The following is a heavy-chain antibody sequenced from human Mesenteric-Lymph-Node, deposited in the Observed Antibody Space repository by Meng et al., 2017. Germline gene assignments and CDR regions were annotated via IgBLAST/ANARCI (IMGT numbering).Heavy chain of an antibody. CDR2: INVYNGNT. CDR3: ARANLLVTMVRGGDWFDP. V-gene: IGHV1-18*01. D-gene: IGHD3-10*01. J-gene: IGHJ5*02. CDR1: GYDFTNSI. Sequence: ASVKVSCKASGYDFTNSIVTWVRQAPGQGLEWLGWINVYNGNTQSARTVQGRITMTTDTSTSTAYMELRSLRSDDTAVYYCARANLLVTMVRGGDWFDPWGQGTLVTVSS.